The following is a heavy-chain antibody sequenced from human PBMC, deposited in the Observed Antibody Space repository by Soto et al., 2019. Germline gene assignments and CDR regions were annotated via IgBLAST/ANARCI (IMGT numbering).Heavy chain of an antibody. D-gene: IGHD3-3*02. V-gene: IGHV4-39*01. CDR3: VRYDRINMKPYSPEGFHI. J-gene: IGHJ3*02. CDR1: GDSISSSNSH. Sequence: SETLSLTCTVSGDSISSSNSHWGWTRQPPGKGLEYIGSVYYGGAIFYSGNIYYNPSLKSRVTISVGTSKNQFSLRLSSVTAADTGVYYCVRYDRINMKPYSPEGFHIWGQGTMVTVSS. CDR2: VYYGGAIFYSGNI.